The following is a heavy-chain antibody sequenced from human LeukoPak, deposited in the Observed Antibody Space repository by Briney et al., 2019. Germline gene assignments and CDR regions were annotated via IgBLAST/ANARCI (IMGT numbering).Heavy chain of an antibody. CDR1: GFTFSSYA. CDR3: ARDWDSSGSFDY. J-gene: IGHJ4*02. V-gene: IGHV3-30-3*01. Sequence: GGSLRLSCAASGFTFSSYAMHWVRQAPGKGLEWVAVISYDGSNKYYADSVKGRFTISRDNSKNTLYLQMNSLRAEDTAVYYCARDWDSSGSFDYWGQGTLVTVSS. CDR2: ISYDGSNK. D-gene: IGHD6-19*01.